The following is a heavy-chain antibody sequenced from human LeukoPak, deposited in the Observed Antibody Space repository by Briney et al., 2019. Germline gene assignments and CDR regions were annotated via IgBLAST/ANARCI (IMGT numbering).Heavy chain of an antibody. D-gene: IGHD7-27*01. CDR1: GFTFSSYA. Sequence: PGGSLRLSCAASGFTFSSYAMHWVRQAPGKGLEWVSGITGSGVTYYADSVKGRFTVSRDNSKNTLYLQMNSLRAEDTAIYFCARDRAWGSYDCWGQGTLVIVSS. CDR3: ARDRAWGSYDC. CDR2: ITGSGVT. V-gene: IGHV3-23*01. J-gene: IGHJ4*02.